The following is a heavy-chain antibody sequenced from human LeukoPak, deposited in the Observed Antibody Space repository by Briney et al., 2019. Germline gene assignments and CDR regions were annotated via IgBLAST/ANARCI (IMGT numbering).Heavy chain of an antibody. J-gene: IGHJ4*02. Sequence: SETLSLTCAVYGGSFSGYYWSWIRQPPGKGLEWIGEINHSGSTNYNPSLKSRVTISVDTSKSQFSLKLSSVTAADTAVYFCARDNDSRDPPHFDYWGQGTLVTVSS. CDR1: GGSFSGYY. D-gene: IGHD3-16*01. CDR2: INHSGST. V-gene: IGHV4-34*01. CDR3: ARDNDSRDPPHFDY.